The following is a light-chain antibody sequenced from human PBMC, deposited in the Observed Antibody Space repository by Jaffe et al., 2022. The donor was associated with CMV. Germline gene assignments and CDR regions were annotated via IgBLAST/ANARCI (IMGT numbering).Light chain of an antibody. V-gene: IGKV3-11*01. CDR2: EAS. CDR1: QSVRSY. Sequence: EIVLTQSPATLSLSPGERATLSCRASQSVRSYLAWYQQKPGQAPRLLIYEASNRATGIPARFSGSGSVTDFTLTISSLEPEDFAVYYCQQRSNWPITFGQGTRLEIK. CDR3: QQRSNWPIT. J-gene: IGKJ5*01.